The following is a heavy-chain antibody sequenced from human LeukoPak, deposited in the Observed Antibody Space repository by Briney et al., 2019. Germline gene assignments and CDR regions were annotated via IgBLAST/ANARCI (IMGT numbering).Heavy chain of an antibody. CDR2: INPNSGGT. V-gene: IGHV1-2*02. D-gene: IGHD1-1*01. CDR3: ARVLRNDRSRYQPLTYYFDY. Sequence: GASVKVSCKASGYTFTGYYMHWVRQAPGQGLEWMGWINPNSGGTNYAQKFQGRVTMTRDTSISTAYMELSRLRSDDTAVYYCARVLRNDRSRYQPLTYYFDYWGQGTLVTVSS. J-gene: IGHJ4*02. CDR1: GYTFTGYY.